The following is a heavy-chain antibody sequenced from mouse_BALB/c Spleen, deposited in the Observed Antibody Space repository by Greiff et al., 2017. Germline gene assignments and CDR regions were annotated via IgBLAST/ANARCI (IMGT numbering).Heavy chain of an antibody. Sequence: EVKLQESGAELVKPGASVKLSCTASGFNIKDTYMHWVKQRPEQGLEWIGRIDPANGNTKYDPKFQGKATITADTSSNTAYLQLSSLTSEDTAVYYCARGYAWFAYWGQGTLVTVSA. CDR2: IDPANGNT. D-gene: IGHD2-2*01. V-gene: IGHV14-3*02. J-gene: IGHJ3*01. CDR3: ARGYAWFAY. CDR1: GFNIKDTY.